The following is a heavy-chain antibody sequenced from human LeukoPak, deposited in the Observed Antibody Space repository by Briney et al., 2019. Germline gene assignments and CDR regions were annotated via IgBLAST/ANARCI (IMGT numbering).Heavy chain of an antibody. CDR2: ISGSGGST. J-gene: IGHJ4*02. CDR1: GFTFSSYA. Sequence: GGSLRLSCAASGFTFSSYAMSWVRQAPGKGLEWVSAISGSGGSTCYADSVKGRFTISRDNSKNTLYLQTNSLRAEDTAVYYCAKDPTRLIFGVVIPHSFDYWGQGTLVTVSS. CDR3: AKDPTRLIFGVVIPHSFDY. D-gene: IGHD3-3*01. V-gene: IGHV3-23*01.